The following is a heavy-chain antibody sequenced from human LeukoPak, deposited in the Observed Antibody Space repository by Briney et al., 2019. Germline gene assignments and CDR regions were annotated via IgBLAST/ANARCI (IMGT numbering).Heavy chain of an antibody. CDR2: IRGDGTIT. V-gene: IGHV3-74*01. CDR3: ARSDYFDY. Sequence: SGGSLRLSCAASGFTLSSYWMHWLRQAPGKGLVWVSRIRGDGTITSYADSVKGRFTVSRDNAKTTLFLQMDSLRDEDTAVYYCARSDYFDYWGQGTPVTVSS. CDR1: GFTLSSYW. J-gene: IGHJ4*02.